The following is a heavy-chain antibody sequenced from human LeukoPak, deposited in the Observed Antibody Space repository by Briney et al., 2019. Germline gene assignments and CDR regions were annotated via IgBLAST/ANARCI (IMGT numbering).Heavy chain of an antibody. J-gene: IGHJ5*02. D-gene: IGHD3-22*01. Sequence: ASVKVSFKASGYTFTGYFLHWVRQAPGQGLEWMGWINPNSGGTTFAQKFQGRVTMTRDTSISTAYMELSRLRSDDTAVYYCARVFNYYDTSGYYTWGQETLVTVSS. CDR2: INPNSGGT. CDR1: GYTFTGYF. V-gene: IGHV1-2*02. CDR3: ARVFNYYDTSGYYT.